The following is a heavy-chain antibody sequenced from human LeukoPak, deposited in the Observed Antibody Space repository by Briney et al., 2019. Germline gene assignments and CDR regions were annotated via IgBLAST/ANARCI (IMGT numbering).Heavy chain of an antibody. CDR3: ARAVRGYSYAYLPY. CDR1: GYTFSSYG. D-gene: IGHD5-18*01. CDR2: ISAYDGNT. J-gene: IGHJ4*02. V-gene: IGHV1-18*01. Sequence: EASVKVSCKASGYTFSSYGISWVRQAPGQGLEWMGWISAYDGNTDYAQNLQGRVTMTTDTSTSTAYMELRSLRSDDTAVYYCARAVRGYSYAYLPYWGQGTLVAVSS.